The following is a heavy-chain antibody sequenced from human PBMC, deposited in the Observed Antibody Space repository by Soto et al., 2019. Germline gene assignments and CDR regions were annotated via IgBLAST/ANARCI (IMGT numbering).Heavy chain of an antibody. J-gene: IGHJ3*02. Sequence: EVQLLESGGGLMQPGGSLRLSCAASGFTFDHSAMNWVRQAPGKGLEWVSIISDSGGSTYYTDSVKGRFTISRDNSKITLYMQINSPRDEDTAVYYWAKELGGGLGAVDTWGQGTMVIVSS. CDR3: AKELGGGLGAVDT. V-gene: IGHV3-23*01. CDR2: ISDSGGST. D-gene: IGHD3-16*01. CDR1: GFTFDHSA.